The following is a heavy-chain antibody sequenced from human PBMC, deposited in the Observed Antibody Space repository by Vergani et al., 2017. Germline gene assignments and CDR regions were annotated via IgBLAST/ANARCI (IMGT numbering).Heavy chain of an antibody. CDR3: SSGGEGGGYYFDY. CDR1: GFTFSSYA. CDR2: ISYDGSNK. Sequence: QVQLVESGGGVVQPGRSLRLSCAASGFTFSSYAMHWVRQAPGKGLEWVAVISYDGSNKYYADSVKGRFTISRDNSKNTLDLQMNSLRAEDTAVYYCSSGGEGGGYYFDYWGQGTLVTVSS. D-gene: IGHD2-21*01. J-gene: IGHJ4*02. V-gene: IGHV3-30-3*01.